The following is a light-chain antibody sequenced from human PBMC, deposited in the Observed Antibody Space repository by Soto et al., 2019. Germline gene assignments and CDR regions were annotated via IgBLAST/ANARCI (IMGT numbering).Light chain of an antibody. CDR2: ASS. Sequence: EILLTQSPGTLSLSPGERATLSCRASQSVSSSYLAWYQQKPGQAPRLFIYASSIRATGIPDRFSGSGSGTDFTLTISRLEPEDFAVYYCQQYGLSPRTFGRGTKVDIK. CDR3: QQYGLSPRT. V-gene: IGKV3-20*01. J-gene: IGKJ1*01. CDR1: QSVSSSY.